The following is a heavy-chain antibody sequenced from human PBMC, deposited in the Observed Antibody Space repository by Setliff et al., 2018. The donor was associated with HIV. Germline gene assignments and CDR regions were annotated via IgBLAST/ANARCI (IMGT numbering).Heavy chain of an antibody. CDR2: ISGSGGTT. CDR3: ARARGSVGYYGSGTMYHMDV. Sequence: PGGSLRLSCAASGFTFSSYAMSWVRQAPGKGLEWVSGISGSGGTTNYADSVKGRFTISRDNSKNMVFLQMNSLRAEDTATYYCARARGSVGYYGSGTMYHMDVWGKGTTVTVSS. V-gene: IGHV3-23*01. J-gene: IGHJ6*03. CDR1: GFTFSSYA. D-gene: IGHD3-10*01.